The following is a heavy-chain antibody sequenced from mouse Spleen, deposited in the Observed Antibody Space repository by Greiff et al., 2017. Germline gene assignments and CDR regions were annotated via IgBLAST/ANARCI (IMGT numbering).Heavy chain of an antibody. CDR3: AREERDYAMDY. Sequence: EVHLVESEGGLVQPGSSMKLSCTASGFTFSDYYMAWVRQVPEKGLEWVANINYDGSSTYYLDSLKSRFIISRDNAKNILYLQMSSLKSEDTATYYCAREERDYAMDYWGQGTSVTVSS. J-gene: IGHJ4*01. CDR2: INYDGSST. V-gene: IGHV5-16*01. CDR1: GFTFSDYY.